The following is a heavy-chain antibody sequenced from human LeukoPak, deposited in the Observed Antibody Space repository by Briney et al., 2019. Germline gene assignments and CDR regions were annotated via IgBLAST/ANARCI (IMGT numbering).Heavy chain of an antibody. J-gene: IGHJ4*02. CDR2: ISSSSSYI. Sequence: GGSLRLSCAASGFTFSSYSMNWVRQAPGKGLEWVSSISSSSSYIYYADSVKGRFTISRDNAKNSLYLQTNSLRAEDTAVYYCARAPPTALPPLDYWGQGTLVTVSS. V-gene: IGHV3-21*01. CDR1: GFTFSSYS. CDR3: ARAPPTALPPLDY. D-gene: IGHD1-14*01.